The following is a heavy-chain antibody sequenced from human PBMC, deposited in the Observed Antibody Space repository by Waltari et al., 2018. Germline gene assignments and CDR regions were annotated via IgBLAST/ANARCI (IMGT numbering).Heavy chain of an antibody. CDR3: AGNLEEVDAFDI. Sequence: QVQLQESGPGLVKPSETLSLTCTVSGYSISSGYYWGWIRQPPGKGLEWIGSIFDSGSTNYNPSLKSLGTISVDTSKNQFSLKLSSVTAADTAVYYCAGNLEEVDAFDIWGQGTMVTVSS. J-gene: IGHJ3*02. V-gene: IGHV4-38-2*02. D-gene: IGHD1-1*01. CDR2: IFDSGST. CDR1: GYSISSGYY.